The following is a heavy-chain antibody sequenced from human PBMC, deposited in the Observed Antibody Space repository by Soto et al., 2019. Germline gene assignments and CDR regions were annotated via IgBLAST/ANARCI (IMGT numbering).Heavy chain of an antibody. CDR2: IIPIFGTA. V-gene: IGHV1-69*13. CDR3: ARAIPRVAVAGGHEYYYYGMDV. D-gene: IGHD6-19*01. J-gene: IGHJ6*02. CDR1: GGTFSSYA. Sequence: ASVKVSCKASGGTFSSYAISWVRQAPGQGLEWMGGIIPIFGTANYAQKFQGRVTITADESTSTAYMELSSLRSEDTAVYYCARAIPRVAVAGGHEYYYYGMDVWGQGTTVTVSS.